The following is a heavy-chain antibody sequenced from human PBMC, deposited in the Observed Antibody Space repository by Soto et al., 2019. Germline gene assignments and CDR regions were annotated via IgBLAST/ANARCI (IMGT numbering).Heavy chain of an antibody. CDR2: TSSDGTYI. V-gene: IGHV3-30*18. D-gene: IGHD1-26*01. CDR3: AKKAGGEITEGPDS. Sequence: QVQLVESGGGVVQPGRSLRLSCTASGFRFSIYGMHWVRQAPGKGLDWVAATSSDGTYIHYADSVKGRFTISRDNSKNTLYLQMNSLRPEDTAVYYCAKKAGGEITEGPDSWGQGTLVTVSS. J-gene: IGHJ4*02. CDR1: GFRFSIYG.